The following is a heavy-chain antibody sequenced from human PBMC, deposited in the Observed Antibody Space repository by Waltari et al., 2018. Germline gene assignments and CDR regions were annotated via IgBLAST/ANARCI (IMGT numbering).Heavy chain of an antibody. J-gene: IGHJ4*02. D-gene: IGHD6-13*01. CDR3: ARAVYSSSTLIDY. CDR1: GYTFTSYD. CDR2: MNPNSGNT. Sequence: QVQLVQSGAEVKKPGASVQVSCKASGYTFTSYDITWVRQPTGQGLEWMGWMNPNSGNTGYAQKFQGRVTMTRNTSISTAYMELSSLRSEDTAVYYCARAVYSSSTLIDYWGQGTLVTVSS. V-gene: IGHV1-8*01.